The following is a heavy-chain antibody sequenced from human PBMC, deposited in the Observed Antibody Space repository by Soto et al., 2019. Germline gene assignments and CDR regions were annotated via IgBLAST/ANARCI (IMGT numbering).Heavy chain of an antibody. Sequence: QVQLVQSGAEVKKPGSSVKVSCKASGGTFSSYAISWVRQAPGQGLEWMGGIIPIFSTANYAQKFQGRVTITADESTSTAYMELSSLRSEDTAVYYCARGARNCSGGSCYIENYYYYGMDVWGQGTTVTVSS. CDR3: ARGARNCSGGSCYIENYYYYGMDV. CDR2: IIPIFSTA. CDR1: GGTFSSYA. V-gene: IGHV1-69*01. D-gene: IGHD2-15*01. J-gene: IGHJ6*02.